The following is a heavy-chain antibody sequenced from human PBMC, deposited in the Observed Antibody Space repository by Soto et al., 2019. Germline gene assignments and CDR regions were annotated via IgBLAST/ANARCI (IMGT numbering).Heavy chain of an antibody. CDR1: GFTFSTYA. V-gene: IGHV3-23*01. Sequence: EVQLLESGGGLVQPGGSLRLSCAASGFTFSTYAMSWVRQAPGKGLEWVSGISGSSGSTYYADSVKGRFTISRDNSKNTLYLQMTSLRAEDTAVYYCAKAVLPYYYYGMDVWGQGTTVTVSS. CDR2: ISGSSGST. J-gene: IGHJ6*02. D-gene: IGHD1-26*01. CDR3: AKAVLPYYYYGMDV.